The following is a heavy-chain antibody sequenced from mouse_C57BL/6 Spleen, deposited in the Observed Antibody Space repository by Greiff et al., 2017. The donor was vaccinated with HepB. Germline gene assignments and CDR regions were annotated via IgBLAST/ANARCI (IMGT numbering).Heavy chain of an antibody. CDR2: ISSGGDYI. D-gene: IGHD2-4*01. Sequence: VQLKESGEGLVKPGGSLKLSCAASGFTFSSYAMSWVRQTPEKRLEWVAYISSGGDYIYYADTVKGRFTISRDNARNTLYLQMSSLKSEDTAMYYCTRADYDYSWYFDVWGTGTTVTVSS. CDR1: GFTFSSYA. CDR3: TRADYDYSWYFDV. J-gene: IGHJ1*03. V-gene: IGHV5-9-1*02.